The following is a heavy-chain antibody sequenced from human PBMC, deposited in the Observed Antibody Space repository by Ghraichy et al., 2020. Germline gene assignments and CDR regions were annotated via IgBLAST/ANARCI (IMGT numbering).Heavy chain of an antibody. Sequence: ASVKVSCKASGYTFTSYGISWVRQAPGQGLEWMGWISAYNGNTNYAQKLQGRVTMTTDTSTSTAYMELRSLRSDDTAVYYCARDAIRGGFGEWYYWGQGTLVTVSS. J-gene: IGHJ4*02. V-gene: IGHV1-18*01. CDR3: ARDAIRGGFGEWYY. CDR1: GYTFTSYG. CDR2: ISAYNGNT. D-gene: IGHD3-10*01.